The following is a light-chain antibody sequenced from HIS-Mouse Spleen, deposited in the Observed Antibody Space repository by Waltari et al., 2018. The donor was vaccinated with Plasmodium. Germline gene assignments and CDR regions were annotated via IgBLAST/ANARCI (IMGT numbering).Light chain of an antibody. CDR2: AAS. V-gene: IGKV1-39*01. CDR3: QQSYSTWT. J-gene: IGKJ1*01. CDR1: QRISNY. Sequence: DIQMTQSPSSLSASVGDRVTITCRASQRISNYLNWYQQKPGKATKLLVYAASSLQSGVPSMFSGSGSGTDFTLTVSSRQPEDFATYYCQQSYSTWTFGQGTKVEIK.